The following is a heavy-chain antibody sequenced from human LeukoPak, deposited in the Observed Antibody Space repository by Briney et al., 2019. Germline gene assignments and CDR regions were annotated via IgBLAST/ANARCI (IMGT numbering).Heavy chain of an antibody. Sequence: GGSLRLSCAASGFTFSSYAMSWVRQAPGKGLEWVSVIYSGGSTYYADSVKGRFTISRDNSKNTLYLQMNSLRAEDTAVYYCARDILGMVATLGGDYWGQGTLVTVSS. J-gene: IGHJ4*02. CDR1: GFTFSSYA. V-gene: IGHV3-66*01. D-gene: IGHD5-12*01. CDR2: IYSGGST. CDR3: ARDILGMVATLGGDY.